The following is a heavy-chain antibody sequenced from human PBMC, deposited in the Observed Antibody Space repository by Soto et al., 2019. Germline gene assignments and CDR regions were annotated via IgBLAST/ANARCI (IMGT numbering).Heavy chain of an antibody. J-gene: IGHJ4*02. V-gene: IGHV3-30*18. D-gene: IGHD6-19*01. Sequence: PGGSLRLSCAGSGFTFSNYGMHWVRQVPGKGLEWVSTVSHDGSEKYYADSGEGRFTISRDNSKKTLFLQMNSLRAEDTAVYFCAKGGAAVADFDYWGQGTLVTVSS. CDR2: VSHDGSEK. CDR3: AKGGAAVADFDY. CDR1: GFTFSNYG.